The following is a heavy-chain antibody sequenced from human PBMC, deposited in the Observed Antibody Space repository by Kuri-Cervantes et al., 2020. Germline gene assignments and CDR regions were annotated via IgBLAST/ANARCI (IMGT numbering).Heavy chain of an antibody. CDR3: ARDPPGPRITVTGPVY. V-gene: IGHV4-39*02. Sequence: SETLSLTCTVSGGSISSSTYYWGWIRQPPGKGLEWIGSIYHSGTTYYNPSLQSRLTISLDKSKNHFSLRLSSVTAADTAIYYCARDPPGPRITVTGPVYWGQGTLVTVSS. D-gene: IGHD6-19*01. J-gene: IGHJ4*02. CDR1: GGSISSSTYY. CDR2: IYHSGTT.